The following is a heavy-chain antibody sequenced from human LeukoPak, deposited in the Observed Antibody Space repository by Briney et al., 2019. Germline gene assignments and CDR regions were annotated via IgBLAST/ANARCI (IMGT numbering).Heavy chain of an antibody. J-gene: IGHJ4*02. D-gene: IGHD5-18*01. CDR2: ISGSGGST. V-gene: IGHV3-23*01. CDR3: ARGRIQLWSLFDY. CDR1: GFTFSSYA. Sequence: GGSLRLSCAASGFTFSSYAMSWVRQAPGKGLEWVSAISGSGGSTYYADSVKGRFTISRDNSKNTLYLQMNSLRAEDTAVYYCARGRIQLWSLFDYWGQGTLVTVSS.